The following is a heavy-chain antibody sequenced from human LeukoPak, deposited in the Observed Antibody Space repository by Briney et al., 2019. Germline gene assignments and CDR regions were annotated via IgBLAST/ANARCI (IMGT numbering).Heavy chain of an antibody. Sequence: VASVKVSCKASGGTFSSYAISWVRQAPGQGLEWMGGIIPIFGTANYAQKFQGRVTITTDESTSTAYMELSSLRSEDTAVYYCARDDGHYDSSGYYYGGGDAFDIWGQGTMVTVSS. CDR3: ARDDGHYDSSGYYYGGGDAFDI. CDR1: GGTFSSYA. J-gene: IGHJ3*02. V-gene: IGHV1-69*05. D-gene: IGHD3-22*01. CDR2: IIPIFGTA.